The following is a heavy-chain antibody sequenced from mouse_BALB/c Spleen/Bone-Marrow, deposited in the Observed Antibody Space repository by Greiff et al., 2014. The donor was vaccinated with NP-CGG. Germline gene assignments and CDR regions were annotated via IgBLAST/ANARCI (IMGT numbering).Heavy chain of an antibody. CDR1: GFNIKDSY. J-gene: IGHJ3*01. CDR2: IDPAKGNT. CDR3: ARNYPFAY. Sequence: VQLQQSGAELVKPGASVKLSCTASGFNIKDSYLHWVKQRPEQSLDWIGRIDPAKGNTNYDPKFQGKATITADTSSNTAYLQLSSLTSEDTAVYFCARNYPFAYWGQGTLVTVSA. V-gene: IGHV14-3*02. D-gene: IGHD2-1*01.